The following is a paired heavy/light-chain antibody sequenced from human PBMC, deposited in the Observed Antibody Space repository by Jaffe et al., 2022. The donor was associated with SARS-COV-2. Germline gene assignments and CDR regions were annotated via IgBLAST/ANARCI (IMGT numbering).Heavy chain of an antibody. Sequence: QLQLQESGPGLVKPSETLSLTCTVSGGSISSSSYYWGWIRQPPGKGLEWIGSISYSGSTYYNPSLKSRVTISVDTSKNQFSLKLSSVTAADTAVYYCARPAAVNQVNYFDCWGQGILVTVSS. CDR3: ARPAAVNQVNYFDC. J-gene: IGHJ4*02. CDR2: ISYSGST. CDR1: GGSISSSSYY. D-gene: IGHD6-13*01. V-gene: IGHV4-39*01.
Light chain of an antibody. V-gene: IGLV1-51*01. CDR1: SSNIGKNY. CDR3: ETWDSSLSAVV. J-gene: IGLJ2*01. CDR2: DNN. Sequence: QSVLTQPPSVSAAPGQKVTISCSGSSSNIGKNYVSWYQQFPGTAPKLLIYDNNKRPSGIPDRFSGSKSGTSATLGITGLQTGDEADYYCETWDSSLSAVVFGGGTKLTVL.